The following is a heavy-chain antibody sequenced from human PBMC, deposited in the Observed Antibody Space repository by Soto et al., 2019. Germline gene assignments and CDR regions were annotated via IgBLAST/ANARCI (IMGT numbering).Heavy chain of an antibody. CDR3: ARESEDLTSNFDY. J-gene: IGHJ4*02. CDR2: ISSTTNYI. Sequence: GGSLRLSCAASGFTFSRYSMNWVRQAPGKGLEWVSSISSTTNYIYYADSMKGRFTVSRDNAKNSVYLDMNSLSAEDTAVYYCARESEDLTSNFDYWGQGTPVTVSS. V-gene: IGHV3-21*01. CDR1: GFTFSRYS.